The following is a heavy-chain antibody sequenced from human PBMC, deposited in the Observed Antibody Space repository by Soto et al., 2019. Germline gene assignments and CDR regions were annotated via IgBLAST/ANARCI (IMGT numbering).Heavy chain of an antibody. CDR1: GYSFTNYW. J-gene: IGHJ6*02. V-gene: IGHV5-51*01. D-gene: IGHD3-10*01. Sequence: PGESLKISCKGSGYSFTNYWIGWVRQMPGKGLEWMGIIYPGDSDSRYSPSFQGQVTISADKSISTAYLQWSSLKASDTAMYYCGRHMVGILPPYYAMDVWGQGTTVTVSS. CDR3: GRHMVGILPPYYAMDV. CDR2: IYPGDSDS.